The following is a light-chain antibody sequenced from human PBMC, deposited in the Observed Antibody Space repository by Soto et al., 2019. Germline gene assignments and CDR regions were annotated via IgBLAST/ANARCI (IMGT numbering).Light chain of an antibody. CDR2: DNN. CDR1: SSNIGRNY. CDR3: ATWDSSLSAGV. V-gene: IGLV1-51*01. Sequence: QSVLTQPPSVSAAPGQKVTIPCSGSSSNIGRNYVSWYQQLPGTAPKLLSYDNNKRPSGIPDRFSGSKSGTSATLGITGLQTGDEADYYCATWDSSLSAGVFGGGTKLTVL. J-gene: IGLJ3*02.